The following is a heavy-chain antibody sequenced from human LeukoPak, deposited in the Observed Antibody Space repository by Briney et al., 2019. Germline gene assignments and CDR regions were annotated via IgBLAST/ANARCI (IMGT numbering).Heavy chain of an antibody. D-gene: IGHD3-22*01. Sequence: GGSLRLSCAASGFTFSSYAMSWVRQAPGKGLEWVSGISGSGDNTYHADSVKGRFTISRDNSKNTLYVQVNSLGTEDTAAYYCAKGSYYDSSGSFYFDCWGQGTLVTVSS. J-gene: IGHJ4*02. CDR2: ISGSGDNT. CDR1: GFTFSSYA. V-gene: IGHV3-23*01. CDR3: AKGSYYDSSGSFYFDC.